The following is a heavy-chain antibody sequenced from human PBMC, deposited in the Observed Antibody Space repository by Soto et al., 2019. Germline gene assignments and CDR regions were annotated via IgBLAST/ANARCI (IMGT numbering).Heavy chain of an antibody. V-gene: IGHV3-30-3*01. D-gene: IGHD1-7*01. J-gene: IGHJ6*02. CDR1: GFTFSSYA. CDR3: ARDGLILALPDV. CDR2: ISYDGSNK. Sequence: QVQLVESGGGVVQPGRSLRLSCAASGFTFSSYAMHWVRQAPGKGLEWVAVISYDGSNKYYADSVKGRFTISRDNSKNTLYLQMNSLRAEDTAVYYCARDGLILALPDVWGQGTTVTVSS.